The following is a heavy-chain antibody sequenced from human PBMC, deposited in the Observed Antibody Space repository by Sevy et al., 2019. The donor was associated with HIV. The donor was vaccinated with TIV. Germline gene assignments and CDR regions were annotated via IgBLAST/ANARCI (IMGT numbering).Heavy chain of an antibody. CDR3: ARDLSHYYDSSGCLDY. Sequence: GGSLRLSCAASGFTSSSYGMHWVRQAPGKGLEWVAVIWYDGSNKYYADSVKGRFTISRDNSKNTLYLQMNSLRAEDTAVYYCARDLSHYYDSSGCLDYWGQGTLVTVSS. V-gene: IGHV3-33*01. CDR2: IWYDGSNK. D-gene: IGHD3-22*01. J-gene: IGHJ4*02. CDR1: GFTSSSYG.